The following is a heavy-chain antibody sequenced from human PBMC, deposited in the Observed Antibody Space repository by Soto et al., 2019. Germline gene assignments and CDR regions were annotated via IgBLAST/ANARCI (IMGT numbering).Heavy chain of an antibody. J-gene: IGHJ5*02. V-gene: IGHV3-21*01. D-gene: IGHD5-18*01. Sequence: PGGSLRLSCAASGFTFSSYSMNWVRQAPGKGLEWVSSISSSSSYIYYADSVKGRFTISRDNAKNSLYLQMNSLRAEDTAVYYCARDKGPDTAMVSSWGQGTLVTVSS. CDR3: ARDKGPDTAMVSS. CDR2: ISSSSSYI. CDR1: GFTFSSYS.